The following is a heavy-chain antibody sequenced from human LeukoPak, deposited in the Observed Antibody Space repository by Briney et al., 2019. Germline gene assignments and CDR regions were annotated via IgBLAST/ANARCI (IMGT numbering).Heavy chain of an antibody. CDR3: AKDSVSAKTYYDFCSGRPFFDP. CDR1: GFTFSSYA. V-gene: IGHV3-23*01. D-gene: IGHD3-3*01. J-gene: IGHJ5*02. Sequence: GGSLRLSCAASGFTFSSYAMSWVRQAPGKALDWVSAISGSGGSTYYAVSVKGRFTISSDNSKTSLYLQMNSLRAEDTAVYYCAKDSVSAKTYYDFCSGRPFFDPWGQGTLVTVSS. CDR2: ISGSGGST.